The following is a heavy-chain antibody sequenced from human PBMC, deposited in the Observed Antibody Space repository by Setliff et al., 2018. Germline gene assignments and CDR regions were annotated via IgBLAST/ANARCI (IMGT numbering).Heavy chain of an antibody. D-gene: IGHD3-10*01. CDR3: ARHKSNGSGSYPSLYMDV. CDR2: IYTSGST. J-gene: IGHJ6*03. Sequence: SETLSLTCTVSGGSISSYYWSWIRQPPWKGLEWIGYIYTSGSTNYNPSLKSRVTISVDTSKNQFSLKLSSVTAADTAVYYCARHKSNGSGSYPSLYMDVWGKGTTVTVSS. CDR1: GGSISSYY. V-gene: IGHV4-59*08.